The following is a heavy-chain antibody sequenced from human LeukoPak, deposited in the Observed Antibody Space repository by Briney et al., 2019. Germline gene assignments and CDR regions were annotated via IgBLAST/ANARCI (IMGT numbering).Heavy chain of an antibody. J-gene: IGHJ4*02. Sequence: SETLSLTCTVSGGSISSYYWSWIRQSPGKGLEWIGYIYYKGTTNYNPSLKSRVTISVDTSKNQFSLKLNSVTAADTAVYYCARQRFTSSWGFDFWGQGTLVTVSS. V-gene: IGHV4-59*08. D-gene: IGHD6-13*01. CDR3: ARQRFTSSWGFDF. CDR2: IYYKGTT. CDR1: GGSISSYY.